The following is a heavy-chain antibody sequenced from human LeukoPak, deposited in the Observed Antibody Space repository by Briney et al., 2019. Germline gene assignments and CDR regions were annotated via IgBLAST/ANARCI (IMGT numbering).Heavy chain of an antibody. Sequence: GGSLRLSCAASGFTFSSYAMSWVRQAPGKGLEWVGRIKSKTDGGTTDYAAPVKGRFTISRDDSKNTLYLQMNSLKTEDTAVYYCTNTVRKRRGSYRPYYFDYWGQGTLVTVSS. V-gene: IGHV3-15*01. D-gene: IGHD1-26*01. CDR3: TNTVRKRRGSYRPYYFDY. CDR1: GFTFSSYA. J-gene: IGHJ4*02. CDR2: IKSKTDGGTT.